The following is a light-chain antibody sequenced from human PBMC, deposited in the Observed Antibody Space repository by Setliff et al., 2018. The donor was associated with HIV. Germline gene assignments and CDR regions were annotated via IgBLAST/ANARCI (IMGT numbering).Light chain of an antibody. V-gene: IGLV2-8*01. J-gene: IGLJ1*01. Sequence: QSALAQPPSASGSPGQSVTISCTGTSSDVGGYNYVSWYQQHPGKAPKLMIYEVSKRPSGVPDRFSGSKSGNTAPLTVSGLQGEDEADYYCSSYAGSNTYVFGTGTKVTVL. CDR1: SSDVGGYNY. CDR3: SSYAGSNTYV. CDR2: EVS.